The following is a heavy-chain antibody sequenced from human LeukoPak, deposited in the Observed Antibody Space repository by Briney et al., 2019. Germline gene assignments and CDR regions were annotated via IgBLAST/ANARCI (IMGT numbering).Heavy chain of an antibody. V-gene: IGHV4-39*01. CDR3: ARRYDFWSGYYSYFDY. CDR2: IYYSGST. J-gene: IGHJ4*02. D-gene: IGHD3-3*01. Sequence: SEILSLTCTVSGGSISSSSYYWGWIRQPPGKGLEWIGSIYYSGSTYYNPSLKSRVTISVDTSKNQFSLKLSSVTAADTAVYYCARRYDFWSGYYSYFDYWGQGTLVTVSS. CDR1: GGSISSSSYY.